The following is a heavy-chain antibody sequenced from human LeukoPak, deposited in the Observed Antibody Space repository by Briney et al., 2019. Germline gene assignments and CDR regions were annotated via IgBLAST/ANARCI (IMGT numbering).Heavy chain of an antibody. J-gene: IGHJ4*02. V-gene: IGHV1-2*02. CDR1: GYTFTGYY. D-gene: IGHD3-22*01. Sequence: ASVKVSCKASGYTFTGYYMHWVRQAPGQGLEWMGWINPNSGGTNYAQKFQGRVTMTRDTSINTAYMELTSLRSDDTAVYYCARVKYYDSIGGPDYWGQGTLVTVSS. CDR2: INPNSGGT. CDR3: ARVKYYDSIGGPDY.